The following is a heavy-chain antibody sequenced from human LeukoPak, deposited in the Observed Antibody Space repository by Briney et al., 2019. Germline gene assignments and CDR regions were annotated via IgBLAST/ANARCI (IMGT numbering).Heavy chain of an antibody. CDR2: ISGSGGST. J-gene: IGHJ4*02. V-gene: IGHV3-23*01. CDR3: AKGKRAVAGWFLDY. D-gene: IGHD6-19*01. Sequence: PGGSLRLSCAASGFTFSSYAMSWVRQAPGKGLERVSAISGSGGSTYYADSVKGRFTISRDNSKNTLYLQMNSLRAEDTAVYYCAKGKRAVAGWFLDYWGQGTLVTVSS. CDR1: GFTFSSYA.